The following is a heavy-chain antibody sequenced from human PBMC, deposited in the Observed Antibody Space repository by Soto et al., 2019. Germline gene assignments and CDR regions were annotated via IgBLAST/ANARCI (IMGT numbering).Heavy chain of an antibody. CDR3: GRVVLLWFGESGMDV. J-gene: IGHJ6*02. CDR2: INAGNGNT. V-gene: IGHV1-3*01. CDR1: GYTFTSYA. D-gene: IGHD3-10*01. Sequence: ASVKVSCKASGYTFTSYAMHWVRQAPGQRLEWMGWINAGNGNTKYSQKFQGRVTITRDTSASTAYMELSSLRSEDTAVYYCGRVVLLWFGESGMDVWGQGTTVTVSS.